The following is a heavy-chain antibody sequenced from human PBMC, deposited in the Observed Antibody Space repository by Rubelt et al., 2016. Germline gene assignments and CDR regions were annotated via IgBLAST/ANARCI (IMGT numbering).Heavy chain of an antibody. J-gene: IGHJ6*02. CDR2: ITNSGSII. CDR3: ASAQLGDYYYGMDV. Sequence: GGGLEWVSYITNSGSIIYYADSVKGRFTISRDNAKNTLYLQMNSLRAEDTAVYYCASAQLGDYYYGMDVWGQGTTVTVSS. V-gene: IGHV3-11*01. D-gene: IGHD6-6*01.